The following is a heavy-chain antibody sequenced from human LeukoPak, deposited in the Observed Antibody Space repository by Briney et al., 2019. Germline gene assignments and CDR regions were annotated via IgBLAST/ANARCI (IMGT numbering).Heavy chain of an antibody. Sequence: SETLSLTCTVSGGSISSYYWSWIRQPPGKGLEWIGYIYYSGSTNYNPSLKSRVTISVDTSKNQFSLKLSSVTPADTAVCYCARNDYYYHDMDVWGQGTTVTVSS. V-gene: IGHV4-59*01. CDR1: GGSISSYY. CDR2: IYYSGST. J-gene: IGHJ6*02. CDR3: ARNDYYYHDMDV.